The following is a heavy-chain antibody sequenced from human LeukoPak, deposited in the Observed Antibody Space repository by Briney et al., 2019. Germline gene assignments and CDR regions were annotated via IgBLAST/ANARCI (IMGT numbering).Heavy chain of an antibody. V-gene: IGHV4-59*01. Sequence: SETLSLTCTVSGGSISSYYWSWIRQPPGKGLEWIGYISYSGSTNYNPSLRSRVTISVDTSKNQFSLKLSSVTAADTAVYYCARGHIIAADHLQHWGQGTLITVSS. CDR3: ARGHIIAADHLQH. J-gene: IGHJ1*01. CDR1: GGSISSYY. D-gene: IGHD6-13*01. CDR2: ISYSGST.